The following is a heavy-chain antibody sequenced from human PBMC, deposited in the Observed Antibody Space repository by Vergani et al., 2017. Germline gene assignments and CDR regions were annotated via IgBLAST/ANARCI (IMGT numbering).Heavy chain of an antibody. V-gene: IGHV1-69*06. CDR1: GGTFSSYA. CDR2: IIPIFGTA. Sequence: QVQLVQSGAEVKKPGSSVKVSCKASGGTFSSYAISWVRQAPGQGLEWMGGIIPIFGTANYAQKFQGRVTITEDKSTSTAYMELSSLRSEDTAVYYCAGVGRCSTPAPPMPYAFDIWGQGTMVTVSS. D-gene: IGHD3-10*02. J-gene: IGHJ3*02. CDR3: AGVGRCSTPAPPMPYAFDI.